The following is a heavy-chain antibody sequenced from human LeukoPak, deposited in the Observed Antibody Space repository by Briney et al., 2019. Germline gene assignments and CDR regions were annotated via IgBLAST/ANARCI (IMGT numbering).Heavy chain of an antibody. CDR3: ARASLRVGIAARVGSAFDI. V-gene: IGHV1-2*02. Sequence: ASVKVSCKASGYTFTGYYMHWVRQAPGQGLEWMGWINPNSGGTNYAQKFQGRVTMTRDTSISTAYMELSRLRSDDTAVYYCARASLRVGIAARVGSAFDIWGQGTMVTVSS. CDR2: INPNSGGT. J-gene: IGHJ3*02. CDR1: GYTFTGYY. D-gene: IGHD6-6*01.